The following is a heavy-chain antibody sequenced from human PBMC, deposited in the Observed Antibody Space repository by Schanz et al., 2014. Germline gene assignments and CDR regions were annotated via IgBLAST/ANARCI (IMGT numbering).Heavy chain of an antibody. V-gene: IGHV3-53*01. D-gene: IGHD6-19*01. CDR1: GFSVSTNY. Sequence: EVQLVESGGGLIQPGGSLRLSCAVSGFSVSTNYMSWVRQAPGKGLEWVSTIRTSASDTFYADSVKGRFTISRDSSKNTLFLQMNSLRAEDTAVYYCAKCIGWYGRCAFDIWGQGTMVTVSS. CDR3: AKCIGWYGRCAFDI. J-gene: IGHJ3*02. CDR2: IRTSASDT.